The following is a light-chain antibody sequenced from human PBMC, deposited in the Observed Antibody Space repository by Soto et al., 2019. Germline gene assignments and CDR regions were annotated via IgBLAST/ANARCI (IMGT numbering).Light chain of an antibody. CDR2: DVS. CDR3: CSYAGSYIQYV. V-gene: IGLV2-11*01. Sequence: SALTQPRSVSGSPGQSVTLSCTGTSSDVGNYDYVSWYQQHPGMAPKLIIYDVSKRPSGVPDRFSGSKSGNTASLTISGLQAEDEADYYCCSYAGSYIQYVFGTGTKLTVL. CDR1: SSDVGNYDY. J-gene: IGLJ1*01.